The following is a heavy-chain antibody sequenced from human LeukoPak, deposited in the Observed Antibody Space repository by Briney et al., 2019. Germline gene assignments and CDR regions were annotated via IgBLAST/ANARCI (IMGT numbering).Heavy chain of an antibody. V-gene: IGHV3-7*04. D-gene: IGHD6-19*01. CDR1: GFTFSSYW. J-gene: IGHJ4*02. CDR2: IKQDGSEK. Sequence: GGSLRLSCAASGFTFSSYWMSWVRQAPGKGLEWVANIKQDGSEKYYVDSVKGRFTISRDSAKNSLYLQMNSLRAEDTAVYYCARASSSDWYRHFDYWGQGTLVTVSS. CDR3: ARASSSDWYRHFDY.